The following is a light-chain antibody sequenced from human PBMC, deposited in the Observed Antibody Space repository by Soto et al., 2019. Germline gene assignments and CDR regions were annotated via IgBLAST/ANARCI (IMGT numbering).Light chain of an antibody. J-gene: IGKJ2*01. V-gene: IGKV1-5*01. CDR1: QSVNDY. CDR3: QQYNSYSEGT. Sequence: DIRMTQSPSTLSASVGDRVTITCRASQSVNDYLAWYQQKPGKAPKLLIYHASDLQSGVPSRFSGSGSGTEFTLTISSLQPDDFATYYCQQYNSYSEGTFGQGTKLEIK. CDR2: HAS.